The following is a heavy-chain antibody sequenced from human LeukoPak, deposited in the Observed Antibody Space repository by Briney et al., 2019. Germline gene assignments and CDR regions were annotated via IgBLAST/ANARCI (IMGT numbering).Heavy chain of an antibody. CDR2: ISGSGGST. D-gene: IGHD2-2*01. V-gene: IGHV3-23*01. J-gene: IGHJ4*02. CDR1: GFTFSSYA. Sequence: QAGGSLRLSCAASGFTFSSYAMSWVRQAPGKGLEWVSAISGSGGSTYYADSVKGRFTISRDNSKNTLYLQMNSLRAEDTAVYYCAKLEGGYCSSTSCYLHYWGQGTLVTVSS. CDR3: AKLEGGYCSSTSCYLHY.